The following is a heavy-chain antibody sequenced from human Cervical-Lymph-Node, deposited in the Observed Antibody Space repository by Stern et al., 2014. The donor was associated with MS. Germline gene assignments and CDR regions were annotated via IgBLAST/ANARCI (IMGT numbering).Heavy chain of an antibody. Sequence: QVQLVQSGAEVKKPGASVKVSCKVSGYTLTELSMHWVRQAPGKGLEWMGGFDPEDGETIYAQKFQGRVTMTEDTSTDTAYMELSSLRSEDTAVYYCPTDRDDFRSGYSAPTKGYGLDVWGQGTTVTVTS. J-gene: IGHJ6*02. CDR1: GYTLTELS. V-gene: IGHV1-24*01. CDR2: FDPEDGET. D-gene: IGHD3-3*01. CDR3: PTDRDDFRSGYSAPTKGYGLDV.